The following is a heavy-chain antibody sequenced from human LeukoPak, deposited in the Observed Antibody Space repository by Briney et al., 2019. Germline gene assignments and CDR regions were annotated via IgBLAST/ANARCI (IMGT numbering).Heavy chain of an antibody. J-gene: IGHJ4*02. Sequence: GGSRRLSCAASGFTLSSSWMHWVRQVPGEGLVWVARMNEDGRRTDVAGSVRGRFTISRDIAKHTLFLQMNSRRVEDTAVYHCVRDFGGEDDFWGQGTLVAVSS. CDR3: VRDFGGEDDF. D-gene: IGHD2-15*01. CDR2: MNEDGRRT. V-gene: IGHV3-74*01. CDR1: GFTLSSSW.